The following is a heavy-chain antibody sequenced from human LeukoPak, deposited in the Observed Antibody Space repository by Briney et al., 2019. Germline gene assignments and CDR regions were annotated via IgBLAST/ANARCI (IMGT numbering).Heavy chain of an antibody. CDR2: INPRGGST. CDR1: GYTFTSYY. J-gene: IGHJ4*02. V-gene: IGHV1-46*01. Sequence: ASVKVSCKASGYTFTSYYMHWVRQAPGQGVEWMGKINPRGGSTSYAQKVQGRVTMTRDMSTSTVYMELSSLRSEDTAVYYCARGTPYDAPGDYFDYWGQGTLVTVSS. D-gene: IGHD3-22*01. CDR3: ARGTPYDAPGDYFDY.